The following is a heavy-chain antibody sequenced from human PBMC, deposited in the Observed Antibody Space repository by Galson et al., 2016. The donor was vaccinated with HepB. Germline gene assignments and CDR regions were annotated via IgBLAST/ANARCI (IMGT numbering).Heavy chain of an antibody. CDR1: GGTLSRYA. CDR3: ARDRAVGIVVIPAAEP. D-gene: IGHD2-2*01. V-gene: IGHV1-69*13. Sequence: SVKVSCKASGGTLSRYAISWVRQAPGQGLEWMGGIIPIFGTTNYAQKFQDRVTITADESTNTAYMELSSLRSEDTAVYYCARDRAVGIVVIPAAEPWGQGTLVTVSS. CDR2: IIPIFGTT. J-gene: IGHJ5*02.